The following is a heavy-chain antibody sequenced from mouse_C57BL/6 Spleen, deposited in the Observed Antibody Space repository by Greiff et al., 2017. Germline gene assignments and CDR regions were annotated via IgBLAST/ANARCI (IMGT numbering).Heavy chain of an antibody. CDR1: GFTFSSYA. V-gene: IGHV5-4*01. D-gene: IGHD1-2*01. CDR3: ARSLPTAYYFDY. Sequence: EVQGVESGGGLVKPGGSLKLSCAASGFTFSSYAMSWVRQTPEKRLEWVATISDGGSYTYYPDNVKGRFTISRDNAKNNLYLQMSHLKSEDTAMYYCARSLPTAYYFDYWGQGTTLTVSS. J-gene: IGHJ2*01. CDR2: ISDGGSYT.